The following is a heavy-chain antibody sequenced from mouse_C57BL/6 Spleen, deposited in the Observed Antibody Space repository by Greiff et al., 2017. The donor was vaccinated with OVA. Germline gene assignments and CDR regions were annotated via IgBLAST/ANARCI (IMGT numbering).Heavy chain of an antibody. CDR2: IDPSDSYT. V-gene: IGHV1-59*01. J-gene: IGHJ1*03. Sequence: QVQLQQPGAELVRPGTSVKLSCKASGYTFTTYWMHWVKQRPGQGLEWIGVIDPSDSYTNYNQKFKGKATLTVDPSSSTAYMQLSSLTSEDSAVDYCAPALRYSWYFDVWGTGTTVTVSS. CDR1: GYTFTTYW. CDR3: APALRYSWYFDV. D-gene: IGHD1-1*01.